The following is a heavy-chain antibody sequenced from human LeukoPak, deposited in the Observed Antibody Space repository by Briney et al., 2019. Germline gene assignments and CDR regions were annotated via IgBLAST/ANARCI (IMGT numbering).Heavy chain of an antibody. CDR1: GFTFSSYG. CDR3: ANPPDIVVVPAAYDAFDI. V-gene: IGHV3-30*02. Sequence: PGGSLRLSCAASGFTFSSYGMHWVRQAPGKGLEWVAFIRYEGGNKYYADSVKGRFTIYRDNSKNTLYLQMNSLRAEDTAVYYCANPPDIVVVPAAYDAFDIWGQGTMVTVSS. CDR2: IRYEGGNK. D-gene: IGHD2-2*01. J-gene: IGHJ3*02.